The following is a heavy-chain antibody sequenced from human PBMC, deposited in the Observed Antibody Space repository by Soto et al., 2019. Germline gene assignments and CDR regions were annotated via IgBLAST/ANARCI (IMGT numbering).Heavy chain of an antibody. Sequence: ASVKVSCKAPGYTFTSYGISWVRQAPGQGLEWMGWISAYNGNTNYAQKLQGRVTMTTDTSTSTAYMELRSLRSDDTAVYYCARVFYYDSSAEDAFDIWGQGTMVTVSS. D-gene: IGHD3-22*01. J-gene: IGHJ3*02. V-gene: IGHV1-18*01. CDR3: ARVFYYDSSAEDAFDI. CDR2: ISAYNGNT. CDR1: GYTFTSYG.